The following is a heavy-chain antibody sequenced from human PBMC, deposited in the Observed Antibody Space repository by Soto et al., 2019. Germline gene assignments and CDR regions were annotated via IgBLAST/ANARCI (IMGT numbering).Heavy chain of an antibody. J-gene: IGHJ4*02. CDR2: ITGRGHST. V-gene: IGHV3-23*01. CDR3: AKDIVRYTYGACDN. D-gene: IGHD5-18*01. Sequence: EVQLLESGGGLVQPGGSLRLSCAASGFTFDSYGMSWVRQAPGKGLEWVSTITGRGHSTYYADSVMGRFTISRDNSKNTLDLQMSSLSTEDTAVYYCAKDIVRYTYGACDNWGQGALVTVSS. CDR1: GFTFDSYG.